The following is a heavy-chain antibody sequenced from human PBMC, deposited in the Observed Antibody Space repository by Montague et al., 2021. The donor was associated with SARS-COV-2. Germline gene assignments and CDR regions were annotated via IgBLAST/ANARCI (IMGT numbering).Heavy chain of an antibody. CDR3: ARLGRQQLVRLSGMDV. D-gene: IGHD6-13*01. Sequence: SETLSLTCNVSGGSISSSSYYWGWIRQPPGKGLEWIGSIYYSGSTYYNPSLKSRVTISVDTSKNKFSLKLSSVTAAHTAVYYCARLGRQQLVRLSGMDVWGQGTTVTVSS. CDR1: GGSISSSSYY. V-gene: IGHV4-39*07. CDR2: IYYSGST. J-gene: IGHJ6*02.